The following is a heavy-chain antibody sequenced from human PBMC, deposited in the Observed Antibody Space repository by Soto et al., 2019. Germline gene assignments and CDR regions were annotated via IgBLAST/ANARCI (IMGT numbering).Heavy chain of an antibody. D-gene: IGHD6-6*01. CDR3: AREPEQLVELYYYYYYMDV. J-gene: IGHJ6*03. CDR1: GFTFSSYS. V-gene: IGHV3-48*01. CDR2: ISSSSSTI. Sequence: EVQLVESGGGLVQPGGSLRLSCAASGFTFSSYSMNWVRQAPGKGLEWVSYISSSSSTIYYADSVKGRFTISRDNAKNSLYLQMNSLRAEDTAVYYCAREPEQLVELYYYYYYMDVWGKGTTVTVSS.